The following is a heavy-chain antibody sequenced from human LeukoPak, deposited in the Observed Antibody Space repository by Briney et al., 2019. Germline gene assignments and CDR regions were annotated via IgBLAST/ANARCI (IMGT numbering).Heavy chain of an antibody. J-gene: IGHJ6*03. CDR1: GYSITIAYA. V-gene: IGHV4-38-2*01. CDR2: VCLSGIT. CDR3: ARHGCHSTSSCYSPPYYYMDV. D-gene: IGHD2-2*01. Sequence: PSETLSLTCAVSGYSITIAYAWGWTRQPPGRGLGWFRFVCLSGITFSNPSLKSRITISVDTSENQFSLRLSSVTAADTAVYCCARHGCHSTSSCYSPPYYYMDVWGKGTTVTVSS.